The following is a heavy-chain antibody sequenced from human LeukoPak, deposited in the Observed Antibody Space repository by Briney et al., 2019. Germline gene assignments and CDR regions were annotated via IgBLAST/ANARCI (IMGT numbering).Heavy chain of an antibody. CDR2: INKDGREQ. V-gene: IGHV3-7*05. CDR1: GFTFSSHW. J-gene: IGHJ4*02. CDR3: ARAGNLDC. Sequence: GGSLRLSCVGSGFTFSSHWMSWVRQAPGKGLEWVAIINKDGREQYYADSVKGRFTISRDNAKNSVYLQMDSLRAEDTAVHYCARAGNLDCWGQGTLVTVSS.